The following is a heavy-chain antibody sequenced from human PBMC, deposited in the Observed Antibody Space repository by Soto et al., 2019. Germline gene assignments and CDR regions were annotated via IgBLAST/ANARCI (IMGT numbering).Heavy chain of an antibody. CDR3: AKEIQHPLGFFDF. V-gene: IGHV3-23*01. J-gene: IGHJ2*01. CDR2: ISGDSDRI. CDR1: GFTFSNYA. Sequence: EVQLLESGGGLVQPGESLRLSCAASGFTFSNYAMSWVRQAPGKGLEWVSAISGDSDRIYYADSVKGRLTISRDNSQNILYLLMNSLRAEDTAVYYCAKEIQHPLGFFDFWGRGTLVTVSA. D-gene: IGHD2-21*01.